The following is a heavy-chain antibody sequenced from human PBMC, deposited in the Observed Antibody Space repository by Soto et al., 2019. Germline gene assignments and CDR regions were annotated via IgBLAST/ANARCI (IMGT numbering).Heavy chain of an antibody. V-gene: IGHV4-34*01. CDR2: INHSGST. Sequence: TSETLSLTCAVYGGSFGGYYWSWIRQPPGKGLEWIGEINHSGSTNYNPSLKSRVTISVDTSKNQFSLKLSSVTAADTAVYYCARGGITGTTVYYYYGMDVWGQGTTVTVSS. CDR1: GGSFGGYY. D-gene: IGHD1-7*01. J-gene: IGHJ6*02. CDR3: ARGGITGTTVYYYYGMDV.